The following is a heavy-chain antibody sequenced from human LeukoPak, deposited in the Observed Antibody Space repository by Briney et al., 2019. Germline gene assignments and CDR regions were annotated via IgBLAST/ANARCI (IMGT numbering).Heavy chain of an antibody. Sequence: GRSLRLSCAASGFTFSNAWMSWVRQAPGKGLEWVGRIKSKTDGGTTDYAAPVKGRFTISRDDSKNTLYLQMNSLKTEDTAVYYCTTASSWIQLWLPGSWFDPWGQGTLVTVSS. D-gene: IGHD5-18*01. V-gene: IGHV3-15*01. CDR2: IKSKTDGGTT. J-gene: IGHJ5*02. CDR3: TTASSWIQLWLPGSWFDP. CDR1: GFTFSNAW.